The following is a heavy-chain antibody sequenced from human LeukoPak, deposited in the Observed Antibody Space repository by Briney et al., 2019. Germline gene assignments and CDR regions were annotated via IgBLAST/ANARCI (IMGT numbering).Heavy chain of an antibody. CDR3: AIAGDSSTGCYRCFGY. CDR1: GYRFTSYW. CDR2: IYPGDSDT. J-gene: IGHJ4*02. Sequence: GQSLKISCKGSGYRFTSYWIGWVRQMPGKGLEWKGIIYPGDSDTRYNPSFQGQVTISADKSISTAYLQWSSLKASDTAVYYCAIAGDSSTGCYRCFGYWGQGTLVTVSS. D-gene: IGHD2-2*02. V-gene: IGHV5-51*01.